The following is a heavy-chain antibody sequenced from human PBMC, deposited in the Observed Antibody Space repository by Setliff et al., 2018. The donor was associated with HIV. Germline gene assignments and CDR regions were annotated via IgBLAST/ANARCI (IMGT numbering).Heavy chain of an antibody. D-gene: IGHD3-3*01. CDR2: IYYSGST. CDR3: SRSDFWVGYTALYNWFDP. J-gene: IGHJ5*02. V-gene: IGHV4-39*01. CDR1: GASISSSGYY. Sequence: PSETLSLTCTVSGASISSSGYYWGWIRQPPGKGLEWIGTIYYSGSTNYNPSLKSRVTLSVDTSKNQFFLKLNSVTAADTAVYYCSRSDFWVGYTALYNWFDPWGQGTLVTVSS.